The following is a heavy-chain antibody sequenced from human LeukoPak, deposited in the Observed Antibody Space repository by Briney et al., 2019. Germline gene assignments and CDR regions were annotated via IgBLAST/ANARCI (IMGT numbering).Heavy chain of an antibody. J-gene: IGHJ6*02. Sequence: GGSLRLSCAASGFTFSSYAMHWVRQAPGKGLEYVSAISSNGGSTYYANSVKGRFTISRDNSKNTLYLQMGSLRAEDMAVYYCARVGYTSYYYYGMDVWGQGTTVPVSS. CDR3: ARVGYTSYYYYGMDV. D-gene: IGHD6-13*01. V-gene: IGHV3-64*01. CDR1: GFTFSSYA. CDR2: ISSNGGST.